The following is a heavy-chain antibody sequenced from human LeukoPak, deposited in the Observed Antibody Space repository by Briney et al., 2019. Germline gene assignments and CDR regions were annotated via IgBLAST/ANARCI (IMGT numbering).Heavy chain of an antibody. CDR3: TTGRY. CDR2: IESRADGGTT. CDR1: GFTFSNAW. Sequence: GGSLRLSCAASGFTFSNAWMNWVRQAPGKGLEWVGQIESRADGGTTDYAAPVRGRLAISRDDSKNTLFLHMSSLETEDTAVYYCTTGRYWGQGTLVTVSS. V-gene: IGHV3-15*04. J-gene: IGHJ4*02.